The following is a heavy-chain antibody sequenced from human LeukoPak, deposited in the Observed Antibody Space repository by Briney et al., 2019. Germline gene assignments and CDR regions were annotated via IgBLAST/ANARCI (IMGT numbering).Heavy chain of an antibody. V-gene: IGHV1-8*01. Sequence: ASVKVSCKASGYTFTSYDMNWVRQATGQGLEWMGWMNPNSGTTGYAQKFQGRVTMTRNASISTAYMELSSLRSEDTAVYYCARRTGYYNYMDVWGKGTTVTVSS. CDR2: MNPNSGTT. D-gene: IGHD2-8*02. CDR1: GYTFTSYD. CDR3: ARRTGYYNYMDV. J-gene: IGHJ6*03.